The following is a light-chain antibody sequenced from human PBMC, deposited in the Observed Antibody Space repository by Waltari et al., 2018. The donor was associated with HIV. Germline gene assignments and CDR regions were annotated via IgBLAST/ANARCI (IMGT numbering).Light chain of an antibody. V-gene: IGLV10-54*01. CDR2: RNN. J-gene: IGLJ3*02. CDR1: SNNVGYQG. CDR3: SAWDSSLSAWV. Sequence: SSLTCTGNSNNVGYQGAAWLQQHQGHPPKLLSYRNNNRPSGISERLSTSRSGNTASLTITGLQPEDEADYYCSAWDSSLSAWVFGGGTKLTVL.